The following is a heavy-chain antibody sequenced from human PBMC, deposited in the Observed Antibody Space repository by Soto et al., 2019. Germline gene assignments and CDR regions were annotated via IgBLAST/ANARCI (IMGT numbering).Heavy chain of an antibody. Sequence: QVQLQESGPGLVKPSETLSLTCTVSGGSISSSYWSWIRQPAGKGLEWIGRIYASGSTNYNPSLKSRVTRSVGTSKNQFSLKLRSVTAADTAVYYCARACSSTSCYDVFDYWGQGTLVTVSS. V-gene: IGHV4-4*07. CDR2: IYASGST. J-gene: IGHJ4*02. D-gene: IGHD2-2*01. CDR3: ARACSSTSCYDVFDY. CDR1: GGSISSSY.